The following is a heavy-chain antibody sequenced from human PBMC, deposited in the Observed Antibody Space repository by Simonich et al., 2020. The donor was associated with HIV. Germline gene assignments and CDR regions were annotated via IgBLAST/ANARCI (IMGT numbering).Heavy chain of an antibody. Sequence: EVQLVASGGGFVKPGGSLRLSCAASGFTYSNAWMTWVRQAPGMGLEWVGRIRSKIDGGTTDYAAPVKGRFTISRDDSKNTLYLQMNSLKKEDTAVYYCTTSVKYDAFDTWGQGTMVTVSS. V-gene: IGHV3-15*01. D-gene: IGHD2-2*01. CDR3: TTSVKYDAFDT. CDR2: IRSKIDGGTT. CDR1: GFTYSNAW. J-gene: IGHJ3*02.